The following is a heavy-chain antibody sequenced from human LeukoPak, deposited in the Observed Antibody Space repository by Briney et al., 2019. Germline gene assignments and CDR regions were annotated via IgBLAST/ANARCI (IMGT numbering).Heavy chain of an antibody. CDR1: GGIFSSYA. J-gene: IGHJ4*02. CDR2: IIPIFGTA. CDR3: AKGYYYDSSGYFEPFDY. D-gene: IGHD3-22*01. V-gene: IGHV1-69*13. Sequence: ASVKVSCKASGGIFSSYAISWVRQAPGQGLEWMGVIIPIFGTANYAQKFQGRVTITADESTSTAYMELSSLRSEDTAVYYCAKGYYYDSSGYFEPFDYWGQGTLVTVSS.